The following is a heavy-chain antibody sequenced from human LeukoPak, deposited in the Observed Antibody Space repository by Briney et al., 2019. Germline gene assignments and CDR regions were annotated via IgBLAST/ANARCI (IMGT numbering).Heavy chain of an antibody. CDR1: GYSISSGYQ. CDR3: ARGWGEHLGFWSGIYGMDV. J-gene: IGHJ6*02. V-gene: IGHV4-38-2*01. Sequence: PSETLSLTCAVSGYSISSGYQWGWIRQPPGKGLEWIGSIYHSGTTYYSPSLKSRVTMSVDTSKNQFSVKLSSVTAADTAVYYCARGWGEHLGFWSGIYGMDVWGQGTTVTVSS. D-gene: IGHD3-3*01. CDR2: IYHSGTT.